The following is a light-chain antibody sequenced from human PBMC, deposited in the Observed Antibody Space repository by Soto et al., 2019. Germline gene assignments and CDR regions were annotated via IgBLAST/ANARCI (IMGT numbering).Light chain of an antibody. CDR3: QQRSNWLT. Sequence: EIVLTQSPATLSLSPGERATLSCRASQSVSSYLAWYQQKPGQAPRLLIYDASNRATGIPARFSGSGSGTDFTLTISSLEPEDFASYYCQQRSNWLTFGGGNKVEIK. CDR2: DAS. J-gene: IGKJ4*01. V-gene: IGKV3-11*01. CDR1: QSVSSY.